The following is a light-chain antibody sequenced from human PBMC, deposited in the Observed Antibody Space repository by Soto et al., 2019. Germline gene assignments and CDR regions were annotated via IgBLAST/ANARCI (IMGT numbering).Light chain of an antibody. CDR1: QSVFSY. CDR3: QQRSNWPPFT. V-gene: IGKV3-11*01. CDR2: DVS. J-gene: IGKJ3*01. Sequence: EIVLTQSPATLSLSPGERATLSCRASQSVFSYLAWYQQKPGQAPRLLIYDVSNRATGIPARFIGSGSGTDFTLTISSLEPEDFAVYYCQQRSNWPPFTFGPGTKADLK.